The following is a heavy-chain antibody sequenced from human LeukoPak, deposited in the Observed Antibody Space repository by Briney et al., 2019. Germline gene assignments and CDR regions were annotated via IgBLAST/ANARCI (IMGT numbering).Heavy chain of an antibody. D-gene: IGHD6-19*01. CDR2: IYDSGST. CDR1: GGSISSYY. Sequence: SETLSLTCPVSGGSISSYYWSWIRQPPGKGLEWIGYIYDSGSTNSNPSLNSRVTISVDTSKNHFSLKLSSVTAADTAVYYCARSSSSDWYYFDYWGQGTLVTVSS. V-gene: IGHV4-59*01. J-gene: IGHJ4*02. CDR3: ARSSSSDWYYFDY.